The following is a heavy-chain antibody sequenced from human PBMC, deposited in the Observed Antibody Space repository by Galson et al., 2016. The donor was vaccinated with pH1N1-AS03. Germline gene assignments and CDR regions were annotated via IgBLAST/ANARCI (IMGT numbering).Heavy chain of an antibody. CDR3: AKDRNDYRLHYFSGSDV. CDR2: TSSSGGST. D-gene: IGHD1-1*01. V-gene: IGHV3-23*01. Sequence: SLRLSCATPGFTFTDFAVSWVRLAPGRGLEWVSATSSSGGSTYYAESVKGRFTISRDYSKNTVDLQMNSLRAEDTAVYYCAKDRNDYRLHYFSGSDVWCQGTTVIVSS. J-gene: IGHJ6*02. CDR1: GFTFTDFA.